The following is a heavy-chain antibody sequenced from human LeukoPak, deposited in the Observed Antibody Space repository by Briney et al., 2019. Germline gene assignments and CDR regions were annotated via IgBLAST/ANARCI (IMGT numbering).Heavy chain of an antibody. Sequence: GGSLRLSCAASGFTFSSYWMHWVRQAPGKGLEWVANIKTDGSQKYYVDSVGGRFAISRDNAKSSLYLQMNSLRVEDTAVYHCARDWDGSGTVFDLWGQGTLVTVSS. CDR2: IKTDGSQK. J-gene: IGHJ5*02. V-gene: IGHV3-7*01. D-gene: IGHD3-10*01. CDR3: ARDWDGSGTVFDL. CDR1: GFTFSSYW.